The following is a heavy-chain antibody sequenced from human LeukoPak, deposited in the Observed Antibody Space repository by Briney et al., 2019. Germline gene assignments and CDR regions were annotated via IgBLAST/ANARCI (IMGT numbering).Heavy chain of an antibody. V-gene: IGHV1-69*06. J-gene: IGHJ6*02. D-gene: IGHD5-18*01. CDR3: AREDLVDTAMVTFYYYGMDV. CDR2: IIPIFGTA. CDR1: GGTFSSYA. Sequence: ASVKVSCKASGGTFSSYAISWVRQAPGQGLEWMGGIIPIFGTANYAQKFQGRVTITADKSTSTGYMELSSLRSEDTAVYYCAREDLVDTAMVTFYYYGMDVWGQGTTVSVSS.